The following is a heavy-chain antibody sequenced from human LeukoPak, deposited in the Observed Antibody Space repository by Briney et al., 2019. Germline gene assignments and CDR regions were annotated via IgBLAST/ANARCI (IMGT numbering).Heavy chain of an antibody. J-gene: IGHJ6*02. CDR1: GYTFTSYA. V-gene: IGHV1-69*13. CDR2: IIPIFGTA. D-gene: IGHD5-18*01. Sequence: GASVKVSCKASGYTFTSYAISWVRQAPGQGLEWMGGIIPIFGTANYAQKFQGRVTITADESTSTAYMELSSLRSEDTAVYYCATYTAMVNYYYYGMDVWGQGTTVTVSS. CDR3: ATYTAMVNYYYYGMDV.